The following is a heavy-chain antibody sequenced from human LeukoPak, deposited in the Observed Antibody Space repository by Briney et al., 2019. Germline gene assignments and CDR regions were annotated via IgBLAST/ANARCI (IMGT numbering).Heavy chain of an antibody. D-gene: IGHD6-19*01. CDR1: GGSFSGYY. CDR3: ARGLGIAVAGTANWFDP. J-gene: IGHJ5*02. Sequence: NPSETLSLTCAVYGGSFSGYYWSWIRQPPGKGLEWIGEINHSGSTNYNPSLKSRVTISVDTSKNQFSPKLSSVTAADTAVYYCARGLGIAVAGTANWFDPWGQGTLVTVSS. CDR2: INHSGST. V-gene: IGHV4-34*01.